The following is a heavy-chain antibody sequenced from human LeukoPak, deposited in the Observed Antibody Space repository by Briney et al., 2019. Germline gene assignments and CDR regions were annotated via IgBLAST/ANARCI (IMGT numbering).Heavy chain of an antibody. V-gene: IGHV3-53*05. J-gene: IGHJ4*02. Sequence: GGPLRLSCAASGLTVSTDYMSWVRQAPGKGLEWVSVIFPSHSTYYADSVKGRFTISRDNSKNAVYLQMNSLRPEDTAVYYCATKAGSGGGYFDYWGQGTLVTVSS. CDR3: ATKAGSGGGYFDY. CDR2: IFPSHST. CDR1: GLTVSTDY. D-gene: IGHD3-10*01.